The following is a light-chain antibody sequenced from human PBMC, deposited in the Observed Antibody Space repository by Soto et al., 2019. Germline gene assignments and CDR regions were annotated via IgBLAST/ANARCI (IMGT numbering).Light chain of an antibody. CDR1: RASIGSNT. CDR3: AAWDDSLSGPV. Sequence: QSVLTQPPSAFGTPGQRVTISCSGSRASIGSNTVTWYQHLPGAAPKLLVYNNNQRPSGVPDRFSGSKSDTSASLAISGLQFEDEAVYYCAAWDDSLSGPVFGGGTQLTVL. J-gene: IGLJ3*02. V-gene: IGLV1-44*01. CDR2: NNN.